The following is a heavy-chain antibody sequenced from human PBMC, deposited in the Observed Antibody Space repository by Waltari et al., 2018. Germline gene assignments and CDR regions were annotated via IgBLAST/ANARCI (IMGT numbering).Heavy chain of an antibody. Sequence: EVQLVESGGGLVKPGGSRRLSCAASGFTFSSYVMNWVRQAPGKGLEWISYISGGGTTIYYADSVKGRFTISRDDAENSLYLQMNSLRAEDTALYYCARRFDSWGQGTRVTVSS. CDR3: ARRFDS. J-gene: IGHJ4*02. V-gene: IGHV3-48*03. CDR2: ISGGGTTI. CDR1: GFTFSSYV.